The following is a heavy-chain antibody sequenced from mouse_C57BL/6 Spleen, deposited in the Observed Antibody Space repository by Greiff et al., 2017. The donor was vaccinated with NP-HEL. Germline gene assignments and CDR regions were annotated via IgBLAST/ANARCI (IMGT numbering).Heavy chain of an antibody. D-gene: IGHD2-5*01. J-gene: IGHJ3*01. CDR1: GFNIKDDY. CDR2: IDPENGDT. V-gene: IGHV14-4*01. CDR3: TVAYYSNSFAY. Sequence: VHVKQSGAELVRPGASVKLSCTASGFNIKDDYMHWVKQRPEQGLEWIGWIDPENGDTEYASKFQGKATITADTSSNTAYLQLSSLTSEDTAVYYCTVAYYSNSFAYWGQGTLVTVSA.